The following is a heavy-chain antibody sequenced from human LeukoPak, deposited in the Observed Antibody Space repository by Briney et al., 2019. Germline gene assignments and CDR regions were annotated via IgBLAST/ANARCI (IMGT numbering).Heavy chain of an antibody. V-gene: IGHV3-48*03. J-gene: IGHJ6*02. CDR1: GFTFSSYE. CDR2: LFSGGSTT. D-gene: IGHD6-13*01. Sequence: WGSPRLSRAASGFTFSSYEMKWVRQAPGKGLGWVSYLFSGGSTTYYADSVKGRFTISRDNAKNSLYLQMNSLRAEDTAVYYCARVQQPSGIQGYYYGMDVWGQGTTVTVSS. CDR3: ARVQQPSGIQGYYYGMDV.